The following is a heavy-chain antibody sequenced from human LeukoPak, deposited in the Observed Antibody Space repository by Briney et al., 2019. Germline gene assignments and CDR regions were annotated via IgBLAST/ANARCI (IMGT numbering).Heavy chain of an antibody. V-gene: IGHV2-26*01. J-gene: IGHJ6*03. CDR3: ARASKYYDFWSGYPTYYYYYYMDV. CDR2: IFSNDEK. D-gene: IGHD3-3*01. CDR1: GFSLSNARMG. Sequence: ASGPTLVNPTETLTLTCTVSGFSLSNARMGVSWIRQPPGKALEWLAHIFSNDEKSYITSLKSRLTIPKDASKSQVVLTMTNMDPVDTATYYCARASKYYDFWSGYPTYYYYYYMDVWGKGTTVTVSS.